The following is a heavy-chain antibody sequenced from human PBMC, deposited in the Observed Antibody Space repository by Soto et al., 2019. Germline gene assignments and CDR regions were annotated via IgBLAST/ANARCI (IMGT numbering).Heavy chain of an antibody. V-gene: IGHV1-18*01. CDR1: GYTFTTYG. Sequence: QVPLVQSGAEVKKPGASVKVSCKASGYTFTTYGLSWVRQAPGQGLEWMGWISASNDYTTYAQKLQGRVTMTTDTSTTTAYMELMSLRSDDSAIYYCAITWGNMDVWGQGTSVTVSS. CDR2: ISASNDYT. J-gene: IGHJ6*02. D-gene: IGHD3-16*01. CDR3: AITWGNMDV.